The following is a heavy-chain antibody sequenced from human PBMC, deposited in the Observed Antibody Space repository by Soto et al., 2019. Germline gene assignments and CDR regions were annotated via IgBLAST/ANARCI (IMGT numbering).Heavy chain of an antibody. J-gene: IGHJ4*02. V-gene: IGHV4-31*03. CDR3: AAYGSGTYKPTTFDY. CDR1: GGSISSGGYY. Sequence: QVQLQESGPGLVKPSQTLSLTCTVSGGSISSGGYYWSWIRQHPGKGLEWIGYIYYSGSTYYNPSRKSRVTISVDASKNQFSLKLSSVTAADTAVYYCAAYGSGTYKPTTFDYWGQGTLVTVSS. CDR2: IYYSGST. D-gene: IGHD3-10*01.